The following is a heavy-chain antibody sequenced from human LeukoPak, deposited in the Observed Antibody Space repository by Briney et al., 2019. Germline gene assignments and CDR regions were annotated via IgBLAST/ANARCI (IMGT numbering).Heavy chain of an antibody. CDR1: GFTFDDYA. D-gene: IGHD2-2*01. J-gene: IGHJ4*02. CDR3: AKVGNRYCSSTSCYFDY. Sequence: GGSLRLSCAASGFTFDDYAMHWVRQAPGKGLEWVSLISWDGGSTYYADSVKGRFTISRDNSKNSLYLQMNSLRAEDTALYYCAKVGNRYCSSTSCYFDYWGQGTLVTVSS. V-gene: IGHV3-43D*03. CDR2: ISWDGGST.